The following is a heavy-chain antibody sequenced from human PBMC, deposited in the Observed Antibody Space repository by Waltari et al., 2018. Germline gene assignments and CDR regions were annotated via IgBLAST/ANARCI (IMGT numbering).Heavy chain of an antibody. D-gene: IGHD1-26*01. J-gene: IGHJ4*02. CDR1: GGSISSYY. V-gene: IGHV4-59*01. Sequence: QVQLQESGPGLVKPSETLSLTCTVSGGSISSYYWSWIRQPPGKGLEWIGYIYYSGSTSYNPSLKSRVTISVDTSKNQFSLKLSSVTAADTAVYYCARTRTGSYYNENYFDYWGQGTLVTVSS. CDR3: ARTRTGSYYNENYFDY. CDR2: IYYSGST.